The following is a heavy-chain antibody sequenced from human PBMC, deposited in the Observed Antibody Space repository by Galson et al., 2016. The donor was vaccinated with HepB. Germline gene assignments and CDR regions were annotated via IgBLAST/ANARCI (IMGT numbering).Heavy chain of an antibody. J-gene: IGHJ4*02. D-gene: IGHD1-1*01. Sequence: SLRLSCAASGFTFSSYGMHWVRQAPGKGLEWVACIWYDGSNKYYANSVKGRFTISRDNSKNTLYLQMNSLRAEDTAVYYCARSVEGHFDYWGQGILVTVSS. CDR3: ARSVEGHFDY. CDR2: IWYDGSNK. CDR1: GFTFSSYG. V-gene: IGHV3-33*01.